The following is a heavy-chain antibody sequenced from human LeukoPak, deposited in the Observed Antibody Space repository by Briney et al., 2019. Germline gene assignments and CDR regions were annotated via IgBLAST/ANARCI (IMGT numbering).Heavy chain of an antibody. J-gene: IGHJ6*02. V-gene: IGHV4-59*01. Sequence: ETLSLTCTVSGGSISSYYWSWIRQPPGKGLEWIGYIYYSGSTNYNPSLKSRVTISVDTSKNQFSLKLSSVTAADTAVYYCARGNDYVWSYGMDVWGQGTTVTVSS. CDR2: IYYSGST. D-gene: IGHD3-16*01. CDR1: GGSISSYY. CDR3: ARGNDYVWSYGMDV.